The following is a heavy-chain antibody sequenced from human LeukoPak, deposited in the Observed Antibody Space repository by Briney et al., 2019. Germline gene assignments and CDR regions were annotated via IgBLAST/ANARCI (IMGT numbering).Heavy chain of an antibody. CDR1: GGSISSYY. D-gene: IGHD3-3*01. Sequence: SETLSLTCTVSGGSISSYYWSWIRQPPGKGLEWIGYIYTSRSTNYNPSLKSRVTISVDTSKNQFSLKLSSVTAADTAVYYCASFGVVTDPAYWFDPWGQGTLVTVSS. CDR3: ASFGVVTDPAYWFDP. CDR2: IYTSRST. J-gene: IGHJ5*02. V-gene: IGHV4-4*09.